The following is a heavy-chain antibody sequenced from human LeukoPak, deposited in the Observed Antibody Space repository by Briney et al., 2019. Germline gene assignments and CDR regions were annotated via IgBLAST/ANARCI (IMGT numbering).Heavy chain of an antibody. CDR2: ISSSSSTI. J-gene: IGHJ4*02. Sequence: PGGSLRLSCAASGFTFSSYSMNWVRQAPGKGLEWVSYISSSSSTIYYADSVKGRFTISRDNAKNSLYLQMNSLRAEDTAVYYCARAIAVEGWLTDLYYFDYWGQGTLVTVSS. V-gene: IGHV3-48*04. CDR3: ARAIAVEGWLTDLYYFDY. D-gene: IGHD6-19*01. CDR1: GFTFSSYS.